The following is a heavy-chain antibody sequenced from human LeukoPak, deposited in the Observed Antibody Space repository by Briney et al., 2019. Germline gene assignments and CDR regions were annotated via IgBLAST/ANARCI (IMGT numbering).Heavy chain of an antibody. Sequence: SGTLSLTCTVSGGSISSSSYYWGWIRQPPGKGLEWIGSIYYSGSTYYNPSLKSRVTISVDTSKNQFPLKLSSVTAADTAVYYCARGHGTAGWFDPWGQGTLVTVSS. V-gene: IGHV4-39*06. J-gene: IGHJ5*02. CDR1: GGSISSSSYY. CDR3: ARGHGTAGWFDP. CDR2: IYYSGST.